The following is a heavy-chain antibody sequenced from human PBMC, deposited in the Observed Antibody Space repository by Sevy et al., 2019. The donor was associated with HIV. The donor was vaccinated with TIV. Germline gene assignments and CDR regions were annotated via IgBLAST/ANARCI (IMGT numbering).Heavy chain of an antibody. J-gene: IGHJ4*02. CDR3: ARLPDYGDYVGNYFDY. V-gene: IGHV4-59*13. Sequence: SETLSLTCTVSGVSISGYYWSWIRQPPRKGLEWIGYIYYSGSTGYNPSLKSRVTLSLDTSKNHFSLKLSSVTAADTAVYYCARLPDYGDYVGNYFDYWGPGTLVTVSS. CDR1: GVSISGYY. CDR2: IYYSGST. D-gene: IGHD4-17*01.